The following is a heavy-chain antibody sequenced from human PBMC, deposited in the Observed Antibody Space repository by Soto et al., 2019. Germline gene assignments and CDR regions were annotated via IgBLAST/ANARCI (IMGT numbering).Heavy chain of an antibody. J-gene: IGHJ6*02. D-gene: IGHD2-15*01. CDR3: ARSEGYRYGMDV. V-gene: IGHV4-59*01. CDR2: IYYSGST. CDR1: GGSISSYY. Sequence: SSETLSLTCTVSGGSISSYYWSWIRQPPGKGLEWIGYIYYSGSTNYNPSLKSRVTISVDTSKNQFSLKLSSVTAADTAVYYCARSEGYRYGMDVWGQGTTVTVSS.